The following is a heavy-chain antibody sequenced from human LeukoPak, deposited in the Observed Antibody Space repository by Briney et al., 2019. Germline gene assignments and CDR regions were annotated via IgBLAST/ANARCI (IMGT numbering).Heavy chain of an antibody. CDR3: ARAGYSSSWYFDY. CDR2: INHSGST. D-gene: IGHD6-13*01. Sequence: SETLSLTCAVYGGSFSGYYWSWIRQPPGKGLEGIGEINHSGSTNYNPSLKSRVTISVDTSKNQFSLTLSSVTAADTAVYYCARAGYSSSWYFDYWGQGTLVTVSS. J-gene: IGHJ4*02. CDR1: GGSFSGYY. V-gene: IGHV4-34*01.